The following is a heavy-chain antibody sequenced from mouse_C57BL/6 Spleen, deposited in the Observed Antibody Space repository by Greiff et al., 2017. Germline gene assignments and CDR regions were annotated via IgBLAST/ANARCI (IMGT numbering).Heavy chain of an antibody. D-gene: IGHD2-4*01. CDR1: GYSITSGYY. CDR2: ISYDGSN. J-gene: IGHJ3*01. V-gene: IGHV3-6*01. Sequence: EVKLQESGPGLVKPSQSLSLTCSVTGYSITSGYYWNWIRQFPGNKLEWMGYISYDGSNNYNPSLKNRISITRDTSKNQFFLKLNSVTTEDTATYYCARDDYDEGAYWGQGTLVTVSA. CDR3: ARDDYDEGAY.